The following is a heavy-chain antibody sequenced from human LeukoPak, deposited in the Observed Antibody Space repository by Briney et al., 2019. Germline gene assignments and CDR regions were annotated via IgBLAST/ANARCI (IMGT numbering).Heavy chain of an antibody. CDR3: TAEGSSGWYR. Sequence: SVKVSCKASGFTFTSSAMQWVRQARGQRLEWIGWIVVGSGNTNYAQKFQERVTISRDMSTSTAYMELSSLRSEDTAVYYCTAEGSSGWYRWGQGTLVTVSS. CDR1: GFTFTSSA. D-gene: IGHD6-19*01. CDR2: IVVGSGNT. J-gene: IGHJ4*02. V-gene: IGHV1-58*02.